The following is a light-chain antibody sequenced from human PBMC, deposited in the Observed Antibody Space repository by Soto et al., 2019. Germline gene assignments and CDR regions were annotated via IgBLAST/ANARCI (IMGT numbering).Light chain of an antibody. J-gene: IGKJ1*01. V-gene: IGKV1-5*03. CDR2: KAS. Sequence: DIQMTQSPSTLSASVGDRVTITCRASQTIDSWLAWYQQRPGKPPNLLIYKASTLASGVPSRFSGSGSGTEFTLTINSLQPDDCATYYCQQYHIYSGTFGQGTKVEI. CDR3: QQYHIYSGT. CDR1: QTIDSW.